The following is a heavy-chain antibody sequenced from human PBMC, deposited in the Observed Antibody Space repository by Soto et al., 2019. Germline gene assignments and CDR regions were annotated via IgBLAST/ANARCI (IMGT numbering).Heavy chain of an antibody. CDR1: GGSISSGGYY. V-gene: IGHV4-31*03. Sequence: SETLSLTCTVSGGSISSGGYYWSWIRQHPGKGLEWIGYIYYSGSTYYNPSLKSRVTISVDTSKNQFSLTLSSVTAADTAVYYCVRDGTKTLRDWFDPWGQGILVTVSS. J-gene: IGHJ5*02. CDR2: IYYSGST. D-gene: IGHD1-1*01. CDR3: VRDGTKTLRDWFDP.